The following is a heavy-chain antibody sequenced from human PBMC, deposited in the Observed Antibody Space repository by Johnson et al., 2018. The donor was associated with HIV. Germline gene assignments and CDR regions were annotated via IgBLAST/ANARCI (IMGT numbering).Heavy chain of an antibody. V-gene: IGHV3-11*04. CDR2: ISGSGITI. Sequence: QVQLVESGGGLVKPGGSLRLSCAASGFSFNNYYMSWIRQAPGKGLEWISYISGSGITIYHADSVKGRFTISRDNAKNSLYLQMNSLRAEDTAVYYWARIRAAAVLDGFDIWGQGTIVSVSS. D-gene: IGHD6-13*01. J-gene: IGHJ3*02. CDR1: GFSFNNYY. CDR3: ARIRAAAVLDGFDI.